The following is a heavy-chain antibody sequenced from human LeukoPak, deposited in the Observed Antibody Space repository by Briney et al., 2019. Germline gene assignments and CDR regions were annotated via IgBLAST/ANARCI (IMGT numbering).Heavy chain of an antibody. Sequence: SETLSLTCTVSGGSISSYYWSWIRQPAGKGLEWIGRIYTSGSTNYNPSLKSRVTMSVDTSKNQFSLKLSSATAADTAVYYCARVSRIVVVPAASYYFDYWGQGTLVTVSS. CDR1: GGSISSYY. J-gene: IGHJ4*02. CDR3: ARVSRIVVVPAASYYFDY. D-gene: IGHD2-2*01. CDR2: IYTSGST. V-gene: IGHV4-4*07.